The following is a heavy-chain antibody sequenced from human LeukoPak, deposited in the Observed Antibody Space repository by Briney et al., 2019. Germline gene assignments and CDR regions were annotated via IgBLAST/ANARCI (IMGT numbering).Heavy chain of an antibody. V-gene: IGHV1-18*01. CDR2: ISAYNGNT. J-gene: IGHJ6*03. CDR1: GYTFTSYG. D-gene: IGHD3-3*01. CDR3: ARVITIFGNYYYHYMDV. Sequence: PGASVKVSCKASGYTFTSYGISWVRQAPGQGLEWMGWISAYNGNTNYAQKLQGRVTMTTDTSTSTAYMELRSLRSDDTAVYYCARVITIFGNYYYHYMDVWGKGTTVTVSS.